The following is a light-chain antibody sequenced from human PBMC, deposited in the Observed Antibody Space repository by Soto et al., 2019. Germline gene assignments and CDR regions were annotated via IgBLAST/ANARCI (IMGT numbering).Light chain of an antibody. J-gene: IGLJ2*01. Sequence: QSALTQPASVSGSPGQSITISCTGTSSDVGSYNLVSWYQQHPGKAPKLMIYEGSKRPSGVSNRFSDSKSGNTASLTISGLQAEDEADYYCCSYAGSSTFHVVFGGGTKLTVL. CDR3: CSYAGSSTFHVV. V-gene: IGLV2-23*03. CDR1: SSDVGSYNL. CDR2: EGS.